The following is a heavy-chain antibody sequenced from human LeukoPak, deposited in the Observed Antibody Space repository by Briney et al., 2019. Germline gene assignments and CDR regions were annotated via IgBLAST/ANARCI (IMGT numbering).Heavy chain of an antibody. J-gene: IGHJ4*02. CDR1: GGSFSGYY. Sequence: SETLSLTCAVYGGSFSGYYWSWIRQPPGKGLEWIGEINHSGSTNYNPSLKSRVTILVDTSKNQFSLKLSSVTAADTAVYYCARGSPLAIGSGYYGFDYWGQGTLVTVSS. CDR2: INHSGST. D-gene: IGHD3-22*01. V-gene: IGHV4-34*01. CDR3: ARGSPLAIGSGYYGFDY.